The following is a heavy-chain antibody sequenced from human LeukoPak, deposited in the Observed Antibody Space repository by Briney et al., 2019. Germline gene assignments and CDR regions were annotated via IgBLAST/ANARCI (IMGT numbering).Heavy chain of an antibody. CDR2: IIPIFGIA. CDR1: GGTFGSYA. D-gene: IGHD3-22*01. CDR3: ARYYYDSSGFSQTFFDC. J-gene: IGHJ4*02. Sequence: SVKVSCKASGGTFGSYAISWVRQAPGQGLEWMGRIIPIFGIANYAQKFQGRVTITADKSTSTAYMELSSLRSEDTAVYYCARYYYDSSGFSQTFFDCWGQGTLVTVSS. V-gene: IGHV1-69*04.